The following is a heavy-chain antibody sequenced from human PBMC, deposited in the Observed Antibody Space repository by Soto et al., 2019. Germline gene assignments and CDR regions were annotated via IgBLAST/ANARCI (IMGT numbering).Heavy chain of an antibody. V-gene: IGHV4-39*01. CDR1: RGSISSGSYY. J-gene: IGHJ4*02. CDR3: ARHEGGRWLQFVYFDY. Sequence: SETLSLTCTVSRGSISSGSYYWGWIRQPPGKGLEWIGSIYYSGSTSYNPSLKSQVTISVDTSKNQFSLKLSSVTAADTAVYYCARHEGGRWLQFVYFDYWGQGSPVT. CDR2: IYYSGST. D-gene: IGHD5-12*01.